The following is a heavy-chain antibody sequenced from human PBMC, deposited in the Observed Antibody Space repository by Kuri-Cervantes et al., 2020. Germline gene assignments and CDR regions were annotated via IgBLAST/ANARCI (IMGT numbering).Heavy chain of an antibody. D-gene: IGHD3/OR15-3a*01. J-gene: IGHJ6*03. CDR2: IKNKLNSYTT. CDR3: ARHRCSRSACFGLRNFHMDV. Sequence: GGSLRLSCGASGFTFSDHYMDWVRQAPGKGLEWLGRIKNKLNSYTTEYVASVRGRFTISRDDSRNTLYLQMNSLKTEDTAVYFCARHRCSRSACFGLRNFHMDVWGKGTTVTVSS. V-gene: IGHV3-72*01. CDR1: GFTFSDHY.